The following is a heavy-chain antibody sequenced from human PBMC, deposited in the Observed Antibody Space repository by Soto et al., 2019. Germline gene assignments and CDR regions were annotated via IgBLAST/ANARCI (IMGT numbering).Heavy chain of an antibody. CDR3: ARDDTAMVLDSGY. CDR2: ISYDGSNK. D-gene: IGHD5-18*01. CDR1: GFTFSSYA. J-gene: IGHJ4*02. V-gene: IGHV3-30-3*01. Sequence: GGSLRLSCAASGFTFSSYAMHWVRQAPGKGLEGVAVISYDGSNKYYADSVKGRFTIARDNSKNTLYLQMNSLRAEDTAVYYCARDDTAMVLDSGYWGQGTLVTVSS.